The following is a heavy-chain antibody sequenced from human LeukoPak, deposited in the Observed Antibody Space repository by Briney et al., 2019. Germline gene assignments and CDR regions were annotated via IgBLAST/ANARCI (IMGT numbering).Heavy chain of an antibody. CDR2: ISYDGSNK. J-gene: IGHJ4*02. CDR1: GFTFSSYS. Sequence: GGSLRLSCAASGFTFSSYSMNWVRQAPGKGLEWVAVISYDGSNKYYADSVKGRFTISRDNSKNTLYLQMNSLRAEDTAVYYCWGHENAYWGQGTLVTVSS. D-gene: IGHD3-16*01. CDR3: WGHENAY. V-gene: IGHV3-30*03.